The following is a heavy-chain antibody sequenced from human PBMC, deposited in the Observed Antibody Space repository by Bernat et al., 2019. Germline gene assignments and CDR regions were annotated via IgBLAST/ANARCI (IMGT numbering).Heavy chain of an antibody. CDR1: GFTLSSSW. J-gene: IGHJ3*02. CDR3: ANPPGGSGYYYAFDI. D-gene: IGHD3-22*01. V-gene: IGHV3-23*04. Sequence: EMQLVESGGGLVQPGGSLRLSCAASGFTLSSSWMHWVRQAPGKGLVWVSAISGSGGSTYYADSVKGRFTISRDNSKNTLYLQMNSLRAEDTAVYYCANPPGGSGYYYAFDIWGQGTMVTVSS. CDR2: ISGSGGST.